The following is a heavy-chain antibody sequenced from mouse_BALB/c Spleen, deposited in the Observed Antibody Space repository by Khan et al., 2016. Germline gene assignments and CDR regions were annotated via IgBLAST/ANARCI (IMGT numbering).Heavy chain of an antibody. CDR3: TRWDFYSGSPYHFDY. Sequence: VQLQESGAELVRPGASVTLSCKASGYTFTDYEMHWVKQTPVHGLQWIGAIDPATGGTAHNQKFKGKATLTEDKSSSTAYMELRSLTSEDSAVYYCTRWDFYSGSPYHFDYWGQGTTLIVSS. J-gene: IGHJ2*01. D-gene: IGHD1-1*01. V-gene: IGHV1-15*01. CDR2: IDPATGGT. CDR1: GYTFTDYE.